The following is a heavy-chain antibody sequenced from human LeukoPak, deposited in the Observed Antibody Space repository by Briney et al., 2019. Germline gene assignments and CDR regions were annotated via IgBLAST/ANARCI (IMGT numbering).Heavy chain of an antibody. CDR3: ARDPIYYDSSGQSD. V-gene: IGHV4-4*02. J-gene: IGHJ4*02. CDR1: GDSISGTNW. D-gene: IGHD3-22*01. Sequence: PSETLSLTRAVSGDSISGTNWWSWVRQSPGKGLEWIGEMYHTGSSNYNPSLKSRVTISVDKSKNQFSLRLSSVTAADTAVYYCARDPIYYDSSGQSDWSQGTLVTVSS. CDR2: MYHTGSS.